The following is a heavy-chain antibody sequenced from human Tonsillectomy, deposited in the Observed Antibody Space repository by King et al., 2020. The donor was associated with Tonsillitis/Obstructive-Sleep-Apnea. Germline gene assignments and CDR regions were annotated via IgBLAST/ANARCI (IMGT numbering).Heavy chain of an antibody. V-gene: IGHV5-10-1*01. CDR1: GYSFTSYW. CDR2: IDPSDSYT. J-gene: IGHJ6*03. D-gene: IGHD6-19*01. Sequence: VQLVESGAEVKKPGESLRISCTGSGYSFTSYWISWVRQMPGKGLEWMGRIDPSDSYTNYSPSFQGHVTISADKSISTAYLQWSSLKASDTAMYYCATYSSGWYMRRARYYYYMDVWGKGTTVTVSS. CDR3: ATYSSGWYMRRARYYYYMDV.